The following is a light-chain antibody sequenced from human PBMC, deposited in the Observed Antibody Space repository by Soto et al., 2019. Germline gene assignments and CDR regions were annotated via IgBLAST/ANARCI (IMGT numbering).Light chain of an antibody. Sequence: EVVMTQSPANLSVSPGVGATLSCWASQPVSDKLAWYQQKPGQAPRLLIYGASTGATGIPARFSGSGSGTEFILTISSLQSEDFAVYYCQQYSKWPLTFGGGTKVDIK. V-gene: IGKV3-15*01. CDR3: QQYSKWPLT. J-gene: IGKJ4*01. CDR1: QPVSDK. CDR2: GAS.